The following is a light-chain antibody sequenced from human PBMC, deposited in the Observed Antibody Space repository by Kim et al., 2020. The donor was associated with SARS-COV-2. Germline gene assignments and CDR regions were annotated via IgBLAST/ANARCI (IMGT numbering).Light chain of an antibody. Sequence: QAVVTQEPSLTVSPGGTVTLTCGSSTGAVISGHYPYWFQQKPGQAPRTLIYATRNRPSWTPARFSGSLLGDKAALTLSGAQPEDEADYYCLLSYSGTWVFGGGTQLTVL. CDR3: LLSYSGTWV. V-gene: IGLV7-46*01. CDR2: ATR. J-gene: IGLJ3*02. CDR1: TGAVISGHY.